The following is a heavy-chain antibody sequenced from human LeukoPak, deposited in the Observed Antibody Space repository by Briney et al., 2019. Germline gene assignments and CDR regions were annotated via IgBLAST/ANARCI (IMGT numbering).Heavy chain of an antibody. CDR1: GGSISSYY. CDR2: IYDSGST. V-gene: IGHV4-59*01. CDR3: ARLEKGDAFDI. J-gene: IGHJ3*02. Sequence: SETLSLTCTVSGGSISSYYWSWIRQPPGKGLEWIGYIYDSGSTNYNPSLKSRVTISVDTSKNQFSLKLSSVTAADTAVYYCARLEKGDAFDIWGQGTMVTVSS.